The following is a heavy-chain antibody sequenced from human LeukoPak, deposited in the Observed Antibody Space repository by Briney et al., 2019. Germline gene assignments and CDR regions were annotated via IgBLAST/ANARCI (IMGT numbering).Heavy chain of an antibody. V-gene: IGHV1-46*01. CDR1: GYTFTSNY. Sequence: ASVKVSCKASGYTFTSNYIHWVRQAPGQGLEWMGMVYPRDGSTSYAQKFQGRVTITADESASTAYMELSSLRSEDTAVYYCARDSSDIRSLIAHWGQGTLVTVSS. D-gene: IGHD2-15*01. J-gene: IGHJ1*01. CDR3: ARDSSDIRSLIAH. CDR2: VYPRDGST.